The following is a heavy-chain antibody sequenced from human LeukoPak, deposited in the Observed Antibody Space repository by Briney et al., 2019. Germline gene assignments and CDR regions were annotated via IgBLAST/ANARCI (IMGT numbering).Heavy chain of an antibody. CDR2: IIPILGIA. CDR1: GGTFSSYA. Sequence: ASVKVSCKASGGTFSSYAISWVRQAPGQGLEWMGRIIPILGIANYAQKFQGRVTITADKSTSTAYMELSSLRSEDTAVYYCANPDQTSPGRFKYGMDVWGQGTTVTVSS. D-gene: IGHD2-2*01. V-gene: IGHV1-69*04. J-gene: IGHJ6*02. CDR3: ANPDQTSPGRFKYGMDV.